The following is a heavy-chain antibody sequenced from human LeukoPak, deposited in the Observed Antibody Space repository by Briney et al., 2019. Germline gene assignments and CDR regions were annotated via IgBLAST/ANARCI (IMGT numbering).Heavy chain of an antibody. V-gene: IGHV3-74*01. D-gene: IGHD2-2*01. CDR1: GFTFSRYC. CDR2: INGDGSGP. Sequence: GGSLRLSCAASGFTFSRYCMHWVRQAPGKGLVWVSRINGDGSGPTYADSVKGRFTISRDNGKNTLYLQMNSLRAEGTAVYYCETRADIAVVPAALMDVWGKGTTVTVSS. CDR3: ETRADIAVVPAALMDV. J-gene: IGHJ6*04.